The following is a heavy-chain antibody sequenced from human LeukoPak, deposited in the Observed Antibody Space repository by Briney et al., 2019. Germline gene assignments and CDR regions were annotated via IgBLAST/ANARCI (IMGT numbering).Heavy chain of an antibody. D-gene: IGHD5-12*01. Sequence: GGSLRLSCAASGFAVSSIYMSWVRQAPGKGLEWVSIIYTGGTTYYADSVQGRFTISRDNSKNTLFLQMNSLSAEDTAVYYCAKSSVATIPGYFDYWGQGTLVTVSS. CDR3: AKSSVATIPGYFDY. CDR1: GFAVSSIY. J-gene: IGHJ4*02. V-gene: IGHV3-53*01. CDR2: IYTGGTT.